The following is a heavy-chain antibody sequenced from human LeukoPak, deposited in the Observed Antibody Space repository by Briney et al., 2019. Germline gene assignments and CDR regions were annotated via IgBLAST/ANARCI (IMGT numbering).Heavy chain of an antibody. J-gene: IGHJ4*02. CDR2: ISGSGHTT. D-gene: IGHD3-10*01. CDR3: VEGIFDY. CDR1: GVSGVTFSNYA. V-gene: IGHV3-23*01. Sequence: PGASLRLSCAASGVSGVTFSNYALNWVRQAPGKGLEWVSDISGSGHTTNYADSVKSRFSISRDNSKTTLYLQMSSLRVEDTAVYYCVEGIFDYWGQGTLVTVSS.